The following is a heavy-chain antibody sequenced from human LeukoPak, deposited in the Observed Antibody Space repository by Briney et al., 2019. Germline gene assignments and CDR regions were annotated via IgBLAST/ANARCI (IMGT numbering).Heavy chain of an antibody. J-gene: IGHJ6*03. CDR2: ISAYNGNT. CDR1: GDTFTGDY. Sequence: ASVKVSCKASGDTFTGDYMYWVRQAPGQGLEWMGWISAYNGNTNYAQKLQGRVTMTTGTSTSTAYIELRSLRSDDTAVYYCARGIAVAPLLNYYYSYYYMDVWGKGTTVTISS. CDR3: ARGIAVAPLLNYYYSYYYMDV. D-gene: IGHD6-19*01. V-gene: IGHV1-18*04.